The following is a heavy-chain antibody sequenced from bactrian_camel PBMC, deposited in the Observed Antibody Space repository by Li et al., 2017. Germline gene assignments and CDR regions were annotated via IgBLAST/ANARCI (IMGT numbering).Heavy chain of an antibody. D-gene: IGHD3*01. V-gene: IGHV3S1*01. CDR1: AYTPANVR. CDR3: AAAKGLPDLLRGGYLSARS. Sequence: HVQLVESGGESVQAGGSLRLSCAFDAYTPANVRMAWFRQAPGKEREGVAAIDTGDGSTYYLNSVGGRFTISHDNAKNTLYLQMNSLKPEDTAIYYCAAAKGLPDLLRGGYLSARSWGQGTQVTVS. CDR2: IDTGDGST. J-gene: IGHJ4*01.